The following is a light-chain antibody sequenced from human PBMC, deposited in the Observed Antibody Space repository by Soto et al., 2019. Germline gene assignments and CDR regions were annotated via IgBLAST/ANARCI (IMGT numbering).Light chain of an antibody. J-gene: IGLJ1*01. CDR3: NSITTSSAYV. Sequence: QTALTQPASVSGSPGQSITISCTGSSSDIGSYSRVSWYQQPPGTAPKLIIYEVNNRPSGVPDRFSGSKSGNTASLTISGPQAEDEADYYCNSITTSSAYVFGTGTKVTVL. V-gene: IGLV2-18*02. CDR1: SSDIGSYSR. CDR2: EVN.